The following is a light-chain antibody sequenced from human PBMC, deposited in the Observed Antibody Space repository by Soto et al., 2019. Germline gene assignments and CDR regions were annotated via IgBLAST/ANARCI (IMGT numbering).Light chain of an antibody. V-gene: IGLV1-40*01. CDR2: GNS. CDR1: SSNIRAGYD. Sequence: QSVLTQPPSVSGAPGQRGTISCTGSSSNIRAGYDVHWYQQLPGTAPKLLIYGNSNRPSGVPDRFSGSKSGTSASLAITGLQAEDEADYYCQSYDSSLSGYVFGTGTKVTV. J-gene: IGLJ1*01. CDR3: QSYDSSLSGYV.